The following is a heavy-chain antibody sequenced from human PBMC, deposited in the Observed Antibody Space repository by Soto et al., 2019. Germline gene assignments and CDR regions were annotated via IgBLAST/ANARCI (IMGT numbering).Heavy chain of an antibody. D-gene: IGHD3-10*01. CDR3: TGLWFGEIYNY. J-gene: IGHJ4*01. Sequence: EAELVESGGGLVKPGGSLTLSCAASGFSFKNAWMNWVRQAPGKGLEWVGRIKNKKDGGTKDYAAFVQGIFTISTDAPENTLFLHMTGLKTEDTAVYFCTGLWFGEIYNYWGQGSLVTVSS. CDR1: GFSFKNAW. V-gene: IGHV3-15*07. CDR2: IKNKKDGGTK.